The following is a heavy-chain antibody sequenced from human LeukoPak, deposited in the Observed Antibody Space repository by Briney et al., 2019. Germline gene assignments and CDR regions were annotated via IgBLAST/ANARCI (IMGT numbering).Heavy chain of an antibody. CDR2: ISGSGGDT. V-gene: IGHV3-23*01. CDR1: GFTFSSYS. CDR3: AELGIAMIGGV. Sequence: GGSLRLSCAASGFTFSSYSMNWVRQAPGKGLEWVSAISGSGGDTYYADSVKGRFTISRDNSKNTLYLQMNSLRAEDTAVYYCAELGIAMIGGVWGKGTTVTISS. J-gene: IGHJ6*04. D-gene: IGHD3-10*02.